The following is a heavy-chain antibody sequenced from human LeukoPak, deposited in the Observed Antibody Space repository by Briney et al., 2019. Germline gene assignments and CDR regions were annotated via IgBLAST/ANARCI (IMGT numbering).Heavy chain of an antibody. CDR3: ARGSPYYDSTGIDY. Sequence: GGSLRLSCVGSGLSFSDYWMNWVRQAPGKGLEWVAIIRQDGSETHYVDSVRGRFTVSRDNAKNSLHLQMNSLRAEDTALYHCARGSPYYDSTGIDYWGQGTLVTVSS. CDR2: IRQDGSET. D-gene: IGHD3-22*01. CDR1: GLSFSDYW. J-gene: IGHJ4*02. V-gene: IGHV3-7*03.